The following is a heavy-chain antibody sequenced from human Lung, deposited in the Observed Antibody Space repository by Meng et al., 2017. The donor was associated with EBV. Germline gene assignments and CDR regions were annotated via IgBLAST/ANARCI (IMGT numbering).Heavy chain of an antibody. D-gene: IGHD4-17*01. CDR3: AKQSYGDFVHFDY. V-gene: IGHV3-23*04. J-gene: IGHJ4*02. CDR2: ITGSGDTT. CDR1: GLMISNYA. Sequence: VQVVESGGGLVQPGVSLSLSCAASGLMISNYAMTWVRQAPGKGLEWVSSITGSGDTTYYADSVKGRFTISRDNSKNTLYLQMNSLRAEDTAVYYCAKQSYGDFVHFDYWGQGILVTVSS.